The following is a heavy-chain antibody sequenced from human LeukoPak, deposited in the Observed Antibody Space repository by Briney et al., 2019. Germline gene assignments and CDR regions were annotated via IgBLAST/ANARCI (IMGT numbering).Heavy chain of an antibody. D-gene: IGHD6-13*01. CDR1: GYTFTSYG. Sequence: ASVKVSCKASGYTFTSYGISWVRQAPGQGLEWMGWMSASNGNTNYAQKLQGRVTMTTDTSTSTAYMELRSLRSDDTAVYYCARCQANGYNSSWYPIYYYYYGMDVWGKGTTVTVSS. J-gene: IGHJ6*04. CDR2: MSASNGNT. V-gene: IGHV1-18*04. CDR3: ARCQANGYNSSWYPIYYYYYGMDV.